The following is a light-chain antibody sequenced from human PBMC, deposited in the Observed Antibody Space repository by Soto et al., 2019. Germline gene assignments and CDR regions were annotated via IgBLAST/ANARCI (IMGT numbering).Light chain of an antibody. J-gene: IGKJ1*01. V-gene: IGKV2-28*01. CDR3: MQSRQTPRT. CDR2: LGS. CDR1: QSLLYSNGYNY. Sequence: DIVMTQSPLSLPVTPGEPASISCRSSQSLLYSNGYNYLDWYLQKPGQSPQLLIYLGSNRASGVPYRFSGSGSGTDFTLKISRVEAEDVGVYYCMQSRQTPRTFGQGTKVEI.